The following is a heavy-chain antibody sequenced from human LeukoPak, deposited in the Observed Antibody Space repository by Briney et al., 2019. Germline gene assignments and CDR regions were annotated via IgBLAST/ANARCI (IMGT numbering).Heavy chain of an antibody. Sequence: SETLSLTCTVSGGSISSCSYYWGWIRQPPGKGLEWIGSIYYSGSTYYNPSLKSRVTISVDTSKNQFSLKLSSVTAADTAVYYCVGGSYGFDYWGQGTLVTVSS. J-gene: IGHJ4*02. CDR1: GGSISSCSYY. CDR2: IYYSGST. CDR3: VGGSYGFDY. V-gene: IGHV4-39*07. D-gene: IGHD1-26*01.